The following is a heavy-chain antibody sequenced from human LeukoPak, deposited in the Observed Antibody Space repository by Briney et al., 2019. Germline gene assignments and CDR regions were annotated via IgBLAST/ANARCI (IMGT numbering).Heavy chain of an antibody. CDR3: ARDSRYCSGGSCSTYYFDY. J-gene: IGHJ4*02. V-gene: IGHV3-21*01. D-gene: IGHD2-15*01. CDR1: GFTFSSYS. Sequence: PGGSLRLSCAASGFTFSSYSMNWVRQAPGKGLEWVSSISSSSSYIYYADSVKGRFTISRDNAKNSLYLQMNSLRAEDTAVYYCARDSRYCSGGSCSTYYFDYWGQGTLVTVSS. CDR2: ISSSSSYI.